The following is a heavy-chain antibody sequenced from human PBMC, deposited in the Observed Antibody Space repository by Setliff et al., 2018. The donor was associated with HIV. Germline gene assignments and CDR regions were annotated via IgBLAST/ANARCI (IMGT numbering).Heavy chain of an antibody. Sequence: ASETLSLTCAVYGGSFSAYYWGWIRQSPEMGLEWIAEISHTGSTKYNPSLGSRVTISLATSKNQFSLSLRSLSAADTAVYYCARDKRYRFPFDSWGQGTLVTVSS. CDR1: GGSFSAYY. V-gene: IGHV4-34*01. D-gene: IGHD2-2*02. J-gene: IGHJ4*02. CDR2: ISHTGST. CDR3: ARDKRYRFPFDS.